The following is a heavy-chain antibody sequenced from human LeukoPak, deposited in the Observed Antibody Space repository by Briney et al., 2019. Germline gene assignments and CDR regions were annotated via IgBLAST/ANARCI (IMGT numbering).Heavy chain of an antibody. V-gene: IGHV1-46*01. D-gene: IGHD3-10*01. CDR2: INPSGGST. CDR1: GYTFTSYY. Sequence: ASVKVSCKASGYTFTSYYMHWVRQAPGQGLEWMGIINPSGGSTSYAQKFQGRVTMTRDMSTSTVYMELSSLRSDDTAVYYCARDLITMVRGVPFDYWGQGTLVTVSS. J-gene: IGHJ4*02. CDR3: ARDLITMVRGVPFDY.